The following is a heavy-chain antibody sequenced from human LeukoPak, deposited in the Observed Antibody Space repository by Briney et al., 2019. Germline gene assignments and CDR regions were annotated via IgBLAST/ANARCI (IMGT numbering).Heavy chain of an antibody. CDR1: GYSFTSYW. Sequence: GETLKISCKGSGYSFTSYWISWVRQMPGKGLEWMGRIDPSDSYTNYSPSFQGHVTISADKSISTAYLQWSSLKASDTAMYYCALSGAMYSSGWYGDYWGQGTLVTVSS. J-gene: IGHJ4*02. CDR2: IDPSDSYT. V-gene: IGHV5-10-1*01. CDR3: ALSGAMYSSGWYGDY. D-gene: IGHD6-19*01.